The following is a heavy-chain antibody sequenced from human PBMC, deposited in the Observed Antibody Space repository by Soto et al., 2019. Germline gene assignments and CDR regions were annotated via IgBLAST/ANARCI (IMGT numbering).Heavy chain of an antibody. J-gene: IGHJ4*02. Sequence: GGSLRLSCAASGFTFSSYAMSWVRQAPGKGLEWVSAISGSGGSTYYADSVKGRFTISRDNSKNTLYLQMNSLRAEDTAVYYCAKDQYKLGYSYGNLGYWGQGTLVTVSS. CDR2: ISGSGGST. V-gene: IGHV3-23*01. D-gene: IGHD5-18*01. CDR3: AKDQYKLGYSYGNLGY. CDR1: GFTFSSYA.